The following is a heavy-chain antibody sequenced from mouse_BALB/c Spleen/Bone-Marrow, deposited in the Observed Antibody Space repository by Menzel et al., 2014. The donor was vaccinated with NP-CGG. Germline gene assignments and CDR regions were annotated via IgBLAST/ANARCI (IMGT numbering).Heavy chain of an antibody. V-gene: IGHV4-1*02. CDR1: GFDFSRYW. CDR2: INPDSSTI. CDR3: ARLNYYGNLFV. J-gene: IGHJ1*01. D-gene: IGHD1-1*01. Sequence: EVQGVESGGGLVQPGGSLKLSCAASGFDFSRYWMSWVRQVPGKGLEWIGEINPDSSTINYTPSLKDKFIISRDNAKNMLYLQMSKVRSEDAALYYCARLNYYGNLFVWGAGTTVTVSS.